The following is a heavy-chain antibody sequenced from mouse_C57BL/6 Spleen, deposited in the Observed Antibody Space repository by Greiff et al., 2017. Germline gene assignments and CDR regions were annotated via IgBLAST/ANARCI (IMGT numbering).Heavy chain of an antibody. Sequence: VQLQQPGAELVKPGASVKLSCKASGYTFTSYWMHWVKQRPGQGLEWIGMIHPNSGSTNYNEKFKSKATLTVDKSSSTAYMQLSSLTSEDSAVYYCARGYDYDGVGYYFDYWGQGTTLTVSS. CDR2: IHPNSGST. CDR3: ARGYDYDGVGYYFDY. CDR1: GYTFTSYW. V-gene: IGHV1-64*01. D-gene: IGHD2-4*01. J-gene: IGHJ2*01.